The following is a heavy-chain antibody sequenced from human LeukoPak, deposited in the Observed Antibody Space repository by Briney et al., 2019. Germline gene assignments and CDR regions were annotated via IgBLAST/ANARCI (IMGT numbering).Heavy chain of an antibody. Sequence: ASVKVSCKASGYTFTSYDINWVRQAPGQGLEWMGGIIPIFGTANYAQKLQGRVTMTTDTSTSTAYMELRSLRSDDTAVYYCARVFHDSSGYYPYYFDYWGQGTLVPVSS. V-gene: IGHV1-18*01. CDR1: GYTFTSYD. D-gene: IGHD3-22*01. CDR3: ARVFHDSSGYYPYYFDY. CDR2: IIPIFGTA. J-gene: IGHJ4*02.